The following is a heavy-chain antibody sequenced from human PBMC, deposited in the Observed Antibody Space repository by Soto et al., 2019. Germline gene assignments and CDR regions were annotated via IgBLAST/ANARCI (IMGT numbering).Heavy chain of an antibody. CDR2: ISYDGSNK. CDR1: GFTFSSYG. CDR3: AKGPYGSGSYGVFDFDY. V-gene: IGHV3-30*18. D-gene: IGHD3-10*01. J-gene: IGHJ4*02. Sequence: QVQLVESGGGVVQPGRSLRLSCAASGFTFSSYGMHWVRQAPGKGLEWVAVISYDGSNKYYADSVKGRFTISRDNSKNTLYLQMNSLRAEDTAVYYCAKGPYGSGSYGVFDFDYWGQGTLVTVSS.